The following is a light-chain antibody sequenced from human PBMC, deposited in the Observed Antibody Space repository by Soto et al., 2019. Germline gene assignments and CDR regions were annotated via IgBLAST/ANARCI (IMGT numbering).Light chain of an antibody. J-gene: IGKJ1*01. CDR1: EIITTRF. Sequence: EIVLTQSPGTLSLSPGERATLSCRASEIITTRFIAWYQQKRGQAPRLVIWGASRRATGIPDRFSGSGSGTDFTLTVSRLEPEDFAVYYGQQYSVSPWTFGQGTRVEIK. CDR3: QQYSVSPWT. CDR2: GAS. V-gene: IGKV3-20*01.